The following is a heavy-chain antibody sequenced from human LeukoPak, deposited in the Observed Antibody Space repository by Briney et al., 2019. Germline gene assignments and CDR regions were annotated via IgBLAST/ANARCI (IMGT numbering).Heavy chain of an antibody. D-gene: IGHD3-16*01. V-gene: IGHV3-23*01. Sequence: PGGSLRLSCAASGFTFSSYGISWVRQAPGKGLEWVSGISSSGGSTYYADSVKGRFTISRDNSKNTLYLQMNSLRAEDTAVYYCAKDHMDRYYFDHWGQGTLVTVSS. CDR3: AKDHMDRYYFDH. CDR1: GFTFSSYG. J-gene: IGHJ4*02. CDR2: ISSSGGST.